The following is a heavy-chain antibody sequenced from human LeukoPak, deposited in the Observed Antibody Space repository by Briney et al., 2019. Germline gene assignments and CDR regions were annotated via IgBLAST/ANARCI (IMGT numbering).Heavy chain of an antibody. J-gene: IGHJ5*02. CDR1: GGSISSSSYY. V-gene: IGHV4-39*07. CDR2: IYYSGSA. D-gene: IGHD6-13*01. Sequence: PSETLSLTCTVSGGSISSSSYYWGWIRQPPGKGPEWIGSIYYSGSAYYNPSLKSRATISVDTSKNQFSLKVSSVTAADTAVYYCARGLAAAGADWFDPWGQGTLVTVSS. CDR3: ARGLAAAGADWFDP.